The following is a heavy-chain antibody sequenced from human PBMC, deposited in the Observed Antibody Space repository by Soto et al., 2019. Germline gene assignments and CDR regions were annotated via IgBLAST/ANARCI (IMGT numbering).Heavy chain of an antibody. CDR2: IRGSGGST. Sequence: EVQLLESGGGLVQPGGSLRLSCAASGFTFSSYAMSWVRQAPGKGLEWVSAIRGSGGSTYYADSVKGRFTISRDNSKNTLYLQMNSLRADDTAVYYCVSYYDFWSGYPNDAFDIWGQGTMVTVSS. D-gene: IGHD3-3*01. V-gene: IGHV3-23*01. CDR1: GFTFSSYA. J-gene: IGHJ3*02. CDR3: VSYYDFWSGYPNDAFDI.